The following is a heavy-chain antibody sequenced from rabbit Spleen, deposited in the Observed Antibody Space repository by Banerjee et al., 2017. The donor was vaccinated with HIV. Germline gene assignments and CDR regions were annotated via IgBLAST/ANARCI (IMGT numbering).Heavy chain of an antibody. J-gene: IGHJ4*01. CDR2: IYTGSGSA. CDR1: GFTLGSYW. V-gene: IGHV1S45*01. CDR3: ARDPYPASHYDL. Sequence: QEQLEESGGDLVQPEGSLTLTCTASGFTLGSYWMCWVRQAPGKGLEWIGCIYTGSGSAWYASWARGRFTISKTSSTTVTLQMTSLTAADTATYLCARDPYPASHYDLWGPGTLVTVS. D-gene: IGHD7-1*01.